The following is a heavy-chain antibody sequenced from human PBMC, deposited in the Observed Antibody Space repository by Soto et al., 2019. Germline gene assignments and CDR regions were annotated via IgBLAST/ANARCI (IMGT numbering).Heavy chain of an antibody. V-gene: IGHV1-8*01. J-gene: IGHJ4*02. CDR1: GYTFTSYD. Sequence: QVQLVQSGAEVKKPGASVKVSCKASGYTFTSYDINWVRQATGQGLEWMGWMNPNSGSTGYAQKFQGRVTMTRNTSISTAYMELSSLRSEDTAVYYCARGVHSYGYWFFDYWGQGTLVTVSS. CDR2: MNPNSGST. D-gene: IGHD5-18*01. CDR3: ARGVHSYGYWFFDY.